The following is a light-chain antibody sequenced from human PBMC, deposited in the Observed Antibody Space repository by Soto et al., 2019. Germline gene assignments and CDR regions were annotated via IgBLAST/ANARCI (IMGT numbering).Light chain of an antibody. CDR2: AAS. CDR3: QQYNNWPPLT. J-gene: IGKJ4*01. CDR1: QSVSRN. V-gene: IGKV3-15*01. Sequence: EIGMTQSPATLSVSPGERATLSCRASQSVSRNLAWYQQKPAQAPRLLIYAASTRATGIPARFSGSGSGTEFTLTISSLQSEDFAIYYCQQYNNWPPLTFGGGTKVEIK.